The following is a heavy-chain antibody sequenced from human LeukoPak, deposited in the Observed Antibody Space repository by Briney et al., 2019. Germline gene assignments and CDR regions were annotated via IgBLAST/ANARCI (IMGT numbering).Heavy chain of an antibody. CDR2: SYHGGNT. CDR3: ARDRELGY. Sequence: SETLSLTCTVSGGSISSSSYYWGWIRQPPGKGLEWIGCSYHGGNTMYNPSLKSRVAISVDTSKNQFSLKLTSVTAADTAVYYCARDRELGYWGQGTLVTVSP. J-gene: IGHJ4*02. CDR1: GGSISSSSYY. D-gene: IGHD1-1*01. V-gene: IGHV4-39*07.